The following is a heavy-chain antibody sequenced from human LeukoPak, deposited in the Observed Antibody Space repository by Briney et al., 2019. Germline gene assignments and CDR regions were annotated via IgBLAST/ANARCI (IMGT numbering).Heavy chain of an antibody. Sequence: GGPLRLSCAVSGITLSNYGMSWVRQAPGKGLEWVAGISDSGGRTNYADSVKGRFTISRDNPKNTLYLQMNSLRAEDTAVYFCAKRGVVIRVILVGFHKEAYYFDSWGQGALVTVSS. CDR1: GITLSNYG. J-gene: IGHJ4*02. V-gene: IGHV3-23*01. CDR3: AKRGVVIRVILVGFHKEAYYFDS. D-gene: IGHD3-22*01. CDR2: ISDSGGRT.